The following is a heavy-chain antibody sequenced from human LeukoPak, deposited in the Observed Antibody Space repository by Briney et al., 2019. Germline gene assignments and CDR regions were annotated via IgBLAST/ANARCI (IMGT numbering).Heavy chain of an antibody. Sequence: SETLFLTCAVYGGSFSAFHWNWIRQSPAKGLEWLGEMKQSGTPRYNPSLQSRVTISVDKSKNQFSLNVRSVTAADTAVYYCASRPFLYGFRTYFDNWAQGTLVTVSS. J-gene: IGHJ4*02. CDR2: MKQSGTP. D-gene: IGHD3-10*01. CDR3: ASRPFLYGFRTYFDN. CDR1: GGSFSAFH. V-gene: IGHV4-34*01.